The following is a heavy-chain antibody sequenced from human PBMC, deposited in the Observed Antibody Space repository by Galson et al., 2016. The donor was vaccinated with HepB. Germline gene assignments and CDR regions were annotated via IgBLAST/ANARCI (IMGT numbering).Heavy chain of an antibody. Sequence: SLRLSCAASGFTFTNYPMTWVRQPPGKGLEWVSTIGSGGFTHYADSVKGRFIVSRDNSKNTLYLQVNSLRADDTALYYCAREGYSSGHCGAFDIWGRGTVVAVSS. CDR1: GFTFTNYP. J-gene: IGHJ3*02. D-gene: IGHD6-19*01. V-gene: IGHV3-23*01. CDR2: IGSGGFT. CDR3: AREGYSSGHCGAFDI.